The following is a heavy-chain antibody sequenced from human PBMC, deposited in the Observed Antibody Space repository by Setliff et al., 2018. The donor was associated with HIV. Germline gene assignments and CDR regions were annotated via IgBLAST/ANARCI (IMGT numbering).Heavy chain of an antibody. CDR2: IYYSVST. Sequence: SETLSLTCTVSGGSMNSHYWSWIRQSPGRGLEWIGYIYYSVSTKYNPSLKSRVSMSIDTSKNQFSLKMSSVAAADTAVYYCARGVVDYDFWSGSGDYYYMDVWGKGTTVTVS. CDR3: ARGVVDYDFWSGSGDYYYMDV. CDR1: GGSMNSHY. D-gene: IGHD3-3*01. J-gene: IGHJ6*03. V-gene: IGHV4-59*11.